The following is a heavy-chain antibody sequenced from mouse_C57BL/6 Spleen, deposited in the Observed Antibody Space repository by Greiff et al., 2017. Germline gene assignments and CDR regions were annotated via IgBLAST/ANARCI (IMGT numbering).Heavy chain of an antibody. V-gene: IGHV1-18*01. Sequence: EVQLQQSGPELVKPGASVKIPCKASGYTFTDYNMDWVKQSHGKSLEWIGDINPNNGGTIYNQKFKGKATLTVDKSSSTAYMELRSLTSEDTAVYYCARSDYYGSLLYYYAMDYWGQGTSVTVSS. CDR1: GYTFTDYN. D-gene: IGHD1-1*01. CDR2: INPNNGGT. J-gene: IGHJ4*01. CDR3: ARSDYYGSLLYYYAMDY.